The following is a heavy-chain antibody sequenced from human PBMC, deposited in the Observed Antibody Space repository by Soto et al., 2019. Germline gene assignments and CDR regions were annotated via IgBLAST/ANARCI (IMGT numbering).Heavy chain of an antibody. Sequence: SETLSLTCTVPGGSISSYYWSWIRQPPGKGLEWIGYIYYSGSTNYNPSLKSRVTISVDTSKNQLSLKLSSVTAADTAVYYCARSDGGYWGQGTLVTVSS. V-gene: IGHV4-59*01. D-gene: IGHD2-21*02. CDR1: GGSISSYY. CDR2: IYYSGST. CDR3: ARSDGGY. J-gene: IGHJ4*02.